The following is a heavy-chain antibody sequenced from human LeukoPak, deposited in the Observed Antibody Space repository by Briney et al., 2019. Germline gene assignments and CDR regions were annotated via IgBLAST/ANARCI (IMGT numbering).Heavy chain of an antibody. CDR2: VENTGSI. CDR1: GGSISSYY. D-gene: IGHD5-12*01. CDR3: ARAVGDSGYGRYFDY. Sequence: SETLSLTCTVSGGSISSYYWSWIRQPPGKGLEWIGNVENTGSINYNPSLESRVTISVDTSKNQFSLRLSSVTAADTAVHYCARAVGDSGYGRYFDYWGQGTLVTVSS. V-gene: IGHV4-59*01. J-gene: IGHJ4*02.